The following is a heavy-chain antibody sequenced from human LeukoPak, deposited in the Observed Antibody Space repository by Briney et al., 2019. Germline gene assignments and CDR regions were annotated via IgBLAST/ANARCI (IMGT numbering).Heavy chain of an antibody. Sequence: SDTLSLTCSVSGGALSSNSYYWGWVRQSPGKGLEWIGSMYYSGSTYYNPSLKSRVTMPLDTSKNQFSLKLKSMTAADTAVYFCASDSGRFYFDYWGQGTLVTVSS. CDR3: ASDSGRFYFDY. J-gene: IGHJ4*02. CDR1: GGALSSNSYY. CDR2: MYYSGST. V-gene: IGHV4-39*07.